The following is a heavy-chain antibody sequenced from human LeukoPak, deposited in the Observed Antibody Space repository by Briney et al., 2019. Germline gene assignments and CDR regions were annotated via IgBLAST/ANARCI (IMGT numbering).Heavy chain of an antibody. CDR3: ARRGRVSWYRSDWFDP. CDR2: INPNSGGT. Sequence: PEASVKVSCKASGYTFTGYYMHWVRQAPGQGLEWMGWINPNSGGTNYAQKFQGRVTMTRNTSISTAYMELSSLRSEDTAVYYCARRGRVSWYRSDWFDPWGQGTLVTISS. V-gene: IGHV1-2*02. CDR1: GYTFTGYY. J-gene: IGHJ5*02. D-gene: IGHD6-13*01.